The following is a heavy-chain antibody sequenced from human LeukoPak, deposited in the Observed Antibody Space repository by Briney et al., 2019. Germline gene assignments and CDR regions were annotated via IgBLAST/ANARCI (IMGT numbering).Heavy chain of an antibody. CDR2: IKQDGSEK. D-gene: IGHD6-13*01. V-gene: IGHV3-7*01. CDR3: AKGGRSSSYWFDP. CDR1: GFTFSSYW. Sequence: GGSLRLSCAASGFTFSSYWMSWVRQAPGKGLEWVANIKQDGSEKYYVDSVKGRFTISRDNARNSLYLQMNSLRAEDTAVYYCAKGGRSSSYWFDPWGQGTLVTVSS. J-gene: IGHJ5*02.